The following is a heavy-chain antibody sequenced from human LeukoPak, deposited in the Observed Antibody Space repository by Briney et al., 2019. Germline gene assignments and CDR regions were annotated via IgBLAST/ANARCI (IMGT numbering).Heavy chain of an antibody. Sequence: ASVKVSCKASGGTFSSYAMNWVRQAPGQGLEWMGRINTNTGNPTYAQGFTGRFVFSLDTSVSTAYLQISSLKAEDTAVYYCARGGLRYFDWLFHHDYWGQGTLVTVSS. CDR2: INTNTGNP. V-gene: IGHV7-4-1*02. J-gene: IGHJ4*02. CDR1: GGTFSSYA. D-gene: IGHD3-9*01. CDR3: ARGGLRYFDWLFHHDY.